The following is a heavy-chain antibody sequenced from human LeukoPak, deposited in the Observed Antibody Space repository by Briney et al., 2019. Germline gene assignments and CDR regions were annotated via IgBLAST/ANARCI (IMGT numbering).Heavy chain of an antibody. V-gene: IGHV4-59*08. CDR2: IYYSGST. CDR3: ARHEAAAGVDY. CDR1: GGSISSYY. J-gene: IGHJ4*02. D-gene: IGHD6-13*01. Sequence: SETLSLTCTVSGGSISSYYWSWIRQPPGKGLEWIGYIYYSGSTNYNPSLKSRVTISVDTSKNQFSLKLSSVTAADTAVYYCARHEAAAGVDYWGQGTLVTVSS.